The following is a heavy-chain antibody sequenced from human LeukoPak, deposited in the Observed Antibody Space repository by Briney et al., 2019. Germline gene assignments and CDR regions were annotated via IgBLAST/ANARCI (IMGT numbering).Heavy chain of an antibody. V-gene: IGHV4-59*12. Sequence: PSETLSLTCTVSGGSISSYYWSWIRQPPGKGLEWIGYIYYSGSTNYNPSLKSRVTISVDTSKNQFSLKLTSVTAADTAVYYCARGRGYNSFDYWGQGTLVTVSS. J-gene: IGHJ4*02. CDR2: IYYSGST. CDR1: GGSISSYY. CDR3: ARGRGYNSFDY. D-gene: IGHD3-16*02.